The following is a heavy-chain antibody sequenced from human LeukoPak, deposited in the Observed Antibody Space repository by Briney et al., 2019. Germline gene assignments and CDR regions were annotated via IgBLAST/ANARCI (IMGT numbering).Heavy chain of an antibody. J-gene: IGHJ4*02. D-gene: IGHD1-1*01. V-gene: IGHV3-7*03. CDR3: ARYCTFRTCSGTKFDS. Sequence: GGSLRLSCAVSGMTFKNYWMSWFRQTPGKGLGWVATINQDESEKYYLDSVKGRFTISRDTAENSLYLQMYSLTAEDTALYYCARYCTFRTCSGTKFDSWGPGTLVTVSS. CDR2: INQDESEK. CDR1: GMTFKNYW.